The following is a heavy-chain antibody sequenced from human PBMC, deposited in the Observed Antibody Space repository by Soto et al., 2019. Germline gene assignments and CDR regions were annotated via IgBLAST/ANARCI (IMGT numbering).Heavy chain of an antibody. J-gene: IGHJ6*02. Sequence: QVQLQESGPGLVKPSGTLSLTCAVSGGSISSSNWWSWVRQPPGKGLEWIREIYHSGSTNYNPSLKSRVTISVDKSKNQFSLKLSSVTAADTAVYYCARIYCSGGSCSSYYYYYGMDVWGQGTTVTVSS. V-gene: IGHV4-4*02. D-gene: IGHD2-15*01. CDR1: GGSISSSNW. CDR3: ARIYCSGGSCSSYYYYYGMDV. CDR2: IYHSGST.